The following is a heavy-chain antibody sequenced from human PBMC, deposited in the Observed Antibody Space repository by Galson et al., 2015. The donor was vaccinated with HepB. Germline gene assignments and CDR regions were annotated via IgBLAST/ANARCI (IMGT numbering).Heavy chain of an antibody. V-gene: IGHV3-9*01. Sequence: SLRLSCAGSGFNFGDHAMHWVRQVPGKGLELVSAISWNSGGVGYADSVRGRFTISRDNARNSVSLQMNSLRVEDTALYYCARDIGPLTMTRGYLASWGQGTLVTITS. CDR1: GFNFGDHA. D-gene: IGHD3-10*01. J-gene: IGHJ1*01. CDR3: ARDIGPLTMTRGYLAS. CDR2: ISWNSGGV.